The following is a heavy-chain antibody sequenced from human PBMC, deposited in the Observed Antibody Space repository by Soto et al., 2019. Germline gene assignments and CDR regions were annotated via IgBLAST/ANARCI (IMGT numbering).Heavy chain of an antibody. D-gene: IGHD3-10*01. CDR2: ISSSSYI. CDR3: ARDVEKTSQRLVGGADAFDI. Sequence: GGSLSLSCAASGFPFSSYSMNWVRQAPGKGLEWVSSISSSSYIYYADSVKGRFTISRDNAKNSLYLQMNSLRAEDTAVYYCARDVEKTSQRLVGGADAFDIWGQGTMVTVSS. CDR1: GFPFSSYS. V-gene: IGHV3-21*01. J-gene: IGHJ3*02.